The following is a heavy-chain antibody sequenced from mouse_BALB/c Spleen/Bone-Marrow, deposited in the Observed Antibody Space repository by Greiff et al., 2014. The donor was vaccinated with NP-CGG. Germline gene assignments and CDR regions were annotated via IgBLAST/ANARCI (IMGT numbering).Heavy chain of an antibody. CDR2: INGNGGST. D-gene: IGHD2-1*01. CDR1: GFTFSNYG. V-gene: IGHV5-6-3*01. Sequence: EVMLVESGGGLVQPGGSLKLSRAASGFTFSNYGMSWVRQTPDKRLELVATINGNGGSTYYPDSVKGRFTISRDTAKNTLYLQMSSLKSEETAMYYCVRGNYGNYVDYFDFWGQGTTLTVSS. J-gene: IGHJ2*01. CDR3: VRGNYGNYVDYFDF.